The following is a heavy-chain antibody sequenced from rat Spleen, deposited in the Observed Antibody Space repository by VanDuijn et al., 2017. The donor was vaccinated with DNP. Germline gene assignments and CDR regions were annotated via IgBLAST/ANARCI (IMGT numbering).Heavy chain of an antibody. V-gene: IGHV5-22*01. D-gene: IGHD1-4*01. CDR2: ITNEGSST. CDR3: ARLLAGRSYYFDY. Sequence: EVQLVESGGGLVQPGRSLRLSCAASGFTFSDYYMAWVRQAPKKGLEGVASITNEGSSTYFGDSVKVRFTISRDNAKSTLYLQMNSLRSEDTATYYCARLLAGRSYYFDYWGQGVMVTVSS. J-gene: IGHJ2*01. CDR1: GFTFSDYY.